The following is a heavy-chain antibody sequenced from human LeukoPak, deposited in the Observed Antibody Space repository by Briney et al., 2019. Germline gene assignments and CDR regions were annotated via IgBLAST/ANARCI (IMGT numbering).Heavy chain of an antibody. D-gene: IGHD6-19*01. Sequence: PGGSLRLSCAASGFTLSSSYMHWIRQPPGKGLQWVSPIYTSGTADYADSWKGRVTISRADSRNTLYLQMNSLRADDTAMYFCARHAGYASGWKSDYFDLWGQGTLVTVSS. CDR3: ARHAGYASGWKSDYFDL. V-gene: IGHV3-66*04. CDR2: IYTSGTA. J-gene: IGHJ4*02. CDR1: GFTLSSSY.